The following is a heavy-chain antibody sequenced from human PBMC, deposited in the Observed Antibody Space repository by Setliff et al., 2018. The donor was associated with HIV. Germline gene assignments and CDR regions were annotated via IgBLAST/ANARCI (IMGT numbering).Heavy chain of an antibody. CDR1: GYTFTSYY. CDR3: ARDPSVEMATIEYYFDY. V-gene: IGHV1-46*01. CDR2: INPSGGST. D-gene: IGHD5-12*01. Sequence: ASVKVSCKASGYTFTSYYMHWVRQDPGQGLEWMGIINPSGGSTSYAQKFQGRVTMTRDTSTSTVYMELSSLRSEDTAVYYCARDPSVEMATIEYYFDYWGQGTLVTVSS. J-gene: IGHJ4*02.